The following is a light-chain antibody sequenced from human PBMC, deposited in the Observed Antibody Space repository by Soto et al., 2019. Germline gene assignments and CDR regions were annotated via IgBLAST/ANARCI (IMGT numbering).Light chain of an antibody. CDR3: QQYSIWRT. J-gene: IGKJ1*01. CDR2: GAS. Sequence: EIVLSQSPATLSLSPGERATLSCRASQSVSSYLAWYQQKPGQAPRLLIYGASTRATGIPDRFSGSGSGTDFTLTISSLQSEDFAVYYCQQYSIWRTFGQGTKVDIK. V-gene: IGKV3-11*01. CDR1: QSVSSY.